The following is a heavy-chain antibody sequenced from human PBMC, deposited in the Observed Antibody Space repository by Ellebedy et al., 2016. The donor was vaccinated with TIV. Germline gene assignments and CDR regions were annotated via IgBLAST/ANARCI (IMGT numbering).Heavy chain of an antibody. CDR3: ARITSRAPRAARGAFDI. J-gene: IGHJ3*02. Sequence: SVKVSXKASGGTFSSYAISWVRQAPGQGLEWMGGIIPIFGTANYAQKFQGRVTITADESTSTAYMELSSLRSEDTAVYYCARITSRAPRAARGAFDIWGQGTMVTVSS. CDR2: IIPIFGTA. D-gene: IGHD6-6*01. V-gene: IGHV1-69*13. CDR1: GGTFSSYA.